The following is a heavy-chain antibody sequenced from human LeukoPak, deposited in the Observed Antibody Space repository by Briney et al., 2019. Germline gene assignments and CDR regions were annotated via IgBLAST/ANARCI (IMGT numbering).Heavy chain of an antibody. CDR2: IYYSGST. J-gene: IGHJ6*04. CDR3: ARGGGSMVRGVIPRYGMDV. Sequence: KPSQTLSLTCTVSGGSISSGGYYWSWIPKHPGKGLEWVGYIYYSGSTYYNPSLKSRVTISVDTSKNQFSLKLSSVTAADTAVYYCARGGGSMVRGVIPRYGMDVWGKGTTVTVSS. CDR1: GGSISSGGYY. D-gene: IGHD3-10*01. V-gene: IGHV4-31*03.